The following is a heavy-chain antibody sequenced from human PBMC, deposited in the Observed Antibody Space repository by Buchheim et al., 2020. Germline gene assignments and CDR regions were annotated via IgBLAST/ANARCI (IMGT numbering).Heavy chain of an antibody. CDR3: ARVTSIQLWFEPYFDY. D-gene: IGHD5-18*01. J-gene: IGHJ4*02. CDR1: GGSFSGYY. V-gene: IGHV4-34*01. Sequence: QVQLQQWGAGLLKPSETLSLTCAVYGGSFSGYYWSWIRQPPGKGLEWIGEINHSGSTNYNPSLKSRVTISVDTSKNQFSLKLSSVTAADTAVYYCARVTSIQLWFEPYFDYWGQGTL. CDR2: INHSGST.